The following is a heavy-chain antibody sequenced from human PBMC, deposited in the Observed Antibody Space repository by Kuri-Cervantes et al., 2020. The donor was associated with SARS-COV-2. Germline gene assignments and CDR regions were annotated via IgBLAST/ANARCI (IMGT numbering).Heavy chain of an antibody. J-gene: IGHJ3*02. Sequence: ASVKVSCNASGYTFTTYYMHWLRQDPGQGLEWMGIINPSGGSTGYAQKFQGRVTMTRDTSTSTVYMQLSSLRSEDKAVYYCARGGPVPAASDAFDIWGQGTMVTVSS. CDR1: GYTFTTYY. D-gene: IGHD2-2*01. V-gene: IGHV1-46*03. CDR3: ARGGPVPAASDAFDI. CDR2: INPSGGST.